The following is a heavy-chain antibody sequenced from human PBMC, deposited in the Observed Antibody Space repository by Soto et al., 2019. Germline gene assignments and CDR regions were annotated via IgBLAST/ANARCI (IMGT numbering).Heavy chain of an antibody. V-gene: IGHV1-18*01. Sequence: QVQLVQSGAEVKKPGASVRVSCKASGYSFTRFGISWVRQAPGQGLEWVGRISTYNGNTKYAQKLQGRVTVSTDTXXXXXXXXXXXXXXXXXXXXXXXXXXXXXXXXXVFDYWGQGTLLTVSS. J-gene: IGHJ4*02. CDR2: ISTYNGNT. CDR3: XXXXXXXXXXXVFDY. CDR1: GYSFTRFG.